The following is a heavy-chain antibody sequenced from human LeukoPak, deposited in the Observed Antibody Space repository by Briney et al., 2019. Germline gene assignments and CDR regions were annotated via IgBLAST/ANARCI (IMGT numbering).Heavy chain of an antibody. CDR3: AKALPADIVVVIAIPFDY. CDR1: GLTFSSYA. V-gene: IGHV3-23*01. J-gene: IGHJ4*02. Sequence: GGSLRLSCAASGLTFSSYAMSWVRQAPGKGLEWVSAISGSGGSTYYADSVKGRFTISRDNSKNTLYLQMNSLRAEDPAVYYCAKALPADIVVVIAIPFDYWGQGTLVTVSS. D-gene: IGHD2-21*01. CDR2: ISGSGGST.